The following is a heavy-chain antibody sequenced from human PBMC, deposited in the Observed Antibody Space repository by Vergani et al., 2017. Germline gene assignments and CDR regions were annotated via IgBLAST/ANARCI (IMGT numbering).Heavy chain of an antibody. CDR1: GCTFSSYA. Sequence: QVQLVQSGAEVKKPGSSVKVSCKASGCTFSSYAISWVRQAPGQGLEWMGRILPFFGTANYAQKFQGRVTITADESTSTAYMELSSLRSEDTAVYYCAREGGDYEDSSGYYSHYYYYYGMDVWGKGTTVTVSS. J-gene: IGHJ6*04. D-gene: IGHD3-22*01. CDR2: ILPFFGTA. CDR3: AREGGDYEDSSGYYSHYYYYYGMDV. V-gene: IGHV1-69*13.